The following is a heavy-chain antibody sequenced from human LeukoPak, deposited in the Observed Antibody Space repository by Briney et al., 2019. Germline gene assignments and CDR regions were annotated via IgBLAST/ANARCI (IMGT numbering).Heavy chain of an antibody. CDR3: AREGYSSSWYAYFSFSWFDP. CDR1: GFSFSSFW. Sequence: GSLRLSCTGSGFSFSSFWMHWVRQAPGKGLEWVSYISSSSSTIYYADSVKGRFTISRDNAKNSLYLQMNSLRDEDTAVYYCAREGYSSSWYAYFSFSWFDPWGQGTLVTVSS. D-gene: IGHD6-13*01. CDR2: ISSSSSTI. V-gene: IGHV3-48*02. J-gene: IGHJ5*02.